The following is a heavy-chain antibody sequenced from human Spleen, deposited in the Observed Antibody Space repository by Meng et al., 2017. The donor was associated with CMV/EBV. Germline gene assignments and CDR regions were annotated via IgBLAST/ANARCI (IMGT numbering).Heavy chain of an antibody. CDR1: GGTFSSYA. CDR3: ARGLDTAMAGD. CDR2: INPNSGGT. Sequence: ASVKVSCKASGGTFSSYAISWVRQAPGQGLEWMGWINPNSGGTNYAQKFQGRVTMTRDTSISTAYMELSRLRSDDTAVYYCARGLDTAMAGDWGQGTLVTVSS. V-gene: IGHV1-2*02. J-gene: IGHJ4*02. D-gene: IGHD5-18*01.